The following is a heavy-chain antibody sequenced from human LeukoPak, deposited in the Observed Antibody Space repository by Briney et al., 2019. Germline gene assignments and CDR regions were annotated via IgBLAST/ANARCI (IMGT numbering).Heavy chain of an antibody. J-gene: IGHJ4*02. CDR3: ARGVVGATNL. CDR1: GGSLSSYH. D-gene: IGHD1-26*01. Sequence: SETLSLPCSVSGGSLSSYHWSWIRQPPGGGLEGIGYIYYSGNTNYNPSLKSRVTISVDTSKNQFSLKLSSVTAADTAVYYCARGVVGATNLWGQGTLVTVSS. CDR2: IYYSGNT. V-gene: IGHV4-59*13.